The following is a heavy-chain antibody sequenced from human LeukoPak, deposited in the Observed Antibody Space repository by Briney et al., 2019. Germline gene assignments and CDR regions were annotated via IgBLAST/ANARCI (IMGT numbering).Heavy chain of an antibody. CDR2: FYYSGNS. CDR1: GGSISSSSYY. Sequence: PSETLSLTCSVSGGSISSSSYYWGWIRQPPGKGLGWIGSFYYSGNSYYNPSLKSRVTISVDTSKNQFSLKLNSVPAEDTAMYYCATPAPGSSWYNHWGQGTLVTVSS. V-gene: IGHV4-39*07. D-gene: IGHD6-13*01. J-gene: IGHJ5*02. CDR3: ATPAPGSSWYNH.